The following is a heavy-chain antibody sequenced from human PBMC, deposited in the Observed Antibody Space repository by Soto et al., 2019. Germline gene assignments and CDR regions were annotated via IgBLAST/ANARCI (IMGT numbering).Heavy chain of an antibody. Sequence: GESLKISCKGSGYSFTSYWISWVRQMPGKGLERMGRIDPSDSYTNYSPSFQGHVTISADKSISTAYLQWSSLKASDTAMYYCARLAITFGGVIVTSGDYWGQGTLVTVSS. V-gene: IGHV5-10-1*01. J-gene: IGHJ4*02. CDR2: IDPSDSYT. CDR1: GYSFTSYW. CDR3: ARLAITFGGVIVTSGDY. D-gene: IGHD3-16*02.